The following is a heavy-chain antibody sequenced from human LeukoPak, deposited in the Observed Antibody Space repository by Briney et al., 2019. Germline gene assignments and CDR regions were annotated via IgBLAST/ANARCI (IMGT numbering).Heavy chain of an antibody. CDR1: GGSFSGYY. Sequence: XETLSLTCAVYGGSFSGYYWSWIRQPPGKGLEWIGEINHSGSTNYNPSLKSRVTISVDTSKNQFSLKLSSVTAADTAVYYCARSRRSFDYWGQGTLVTVSS. CDR2: INHSGST. J-gene: IGHJ4*02. CDR3: ARSRRSFDY. V-gene: IGHV4-34*01.